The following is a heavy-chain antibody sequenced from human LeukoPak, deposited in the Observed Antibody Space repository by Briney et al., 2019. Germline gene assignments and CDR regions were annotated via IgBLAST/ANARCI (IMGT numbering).Heavy chain of an antibody. CDR1: GFTFSSYA. D-gene: IGHD6-19*01. V-gene: IGHV3-23*01. CDR3: AKDSISSGWYYFDY. Sequence: PGGSLRLSCAASGFTFSSYAMSWVRQAPGKGLEWVSAILGSGGSTYYADSVKGRFTISRDNSKNTLHLQMDSLRAEDTTVYYCAKDSISSGWYYFDYWGQGTLVTVSS. J-gene: IGHJ4*02. CDR2: ILGSGGST.